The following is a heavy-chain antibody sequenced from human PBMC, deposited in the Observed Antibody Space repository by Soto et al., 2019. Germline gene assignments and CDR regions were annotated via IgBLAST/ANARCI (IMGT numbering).Heavy chain of an antibody. CDR2: ISGSGGST. CDR1: GFTFSSYA. V-gene: IGHV3-23*01. D-gene: IGHD2-15*01. J-gene: IGHJ6*02. Sequence: EVQLLESGGGLVQPGGSLRLSCAASGFTFSSYAMSWVRQAPGKGLEWVSAISGSGGSTYYADSVKGRFTISRDNSKNTLYLQMNSLRAEATAVYYCAVAATSSYYYYGMDVCGQGTTVTVSS. CDR3: AVAATSSYYYYGMDV.